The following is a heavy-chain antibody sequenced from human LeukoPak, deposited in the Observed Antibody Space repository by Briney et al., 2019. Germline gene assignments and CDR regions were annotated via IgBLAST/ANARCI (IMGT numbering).Heavy chain of an antibody. CDR2: INHSGST. V-gene: IGHV4-34*01. J-gene: IGHJ5*02. Sequence: PSETLSLTCAVYGGSFSGYYWSWIRQPPGKGLEWIGEINHSGSTNYNPSLTSRVTISVDTSKNQFSLKLSSVTAADTAVFYCARATRDLGYNSSWYVASFWFDPWGQGTLVTVSS. D-gene: IGHD6-13*01. CDR3: ARATRDLGYNSSWYVASFWFDP. CDR1: GGSFSGYY.